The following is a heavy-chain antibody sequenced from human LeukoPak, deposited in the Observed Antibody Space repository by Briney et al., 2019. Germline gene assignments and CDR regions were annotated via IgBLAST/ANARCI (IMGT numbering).Heavy chain of an antibody. D-gene: IGHD4-23*01. J-gene: IGHJ5*02. V-gene: IGHV3-23*01. CDR1: GFTFSSYA. Sequence: GGYLRLSCAAAGFTFSSYAMSWVRQAPGKGLESVSAISGSGGSTYYADSVKGRFTISRDNSKNTLYLQMNSLRAEDTAVYYCAKDSVYGGLQFDPWGQGTLVTVSS. CDR3: AKDSVYGGLQFDP. CDR2: ISGSGGST.